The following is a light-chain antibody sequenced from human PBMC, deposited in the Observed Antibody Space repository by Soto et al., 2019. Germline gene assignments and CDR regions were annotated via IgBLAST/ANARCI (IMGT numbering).Light chain of an antibody. CDR1: SSDVGGYNS. CDR3: SSFTSSMTNV. J-gene: IGLJ1*01. Sequence: QSVLTQPASVSGSPGESITISCTGTSSDVGGYNSVSWYQHHPGKAPKLILYDVGVRPSGVSYRFSGSKSGNTASLTISGLQAADEADYFCSSFTSSMTNVFGRGTKVTVL. V-gene: IGLV2-14*03. CDR2: DVG.